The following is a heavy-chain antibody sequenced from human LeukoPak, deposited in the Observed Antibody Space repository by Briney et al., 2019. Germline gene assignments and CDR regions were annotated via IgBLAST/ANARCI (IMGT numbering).Heavy chain of an antibody. CDR1: GFTFSSYW. J-gene: IGHJ4*02. CDR2: IKQDGSEK. Sequence: GGSLRLSCAASGFTFSSYWMSWVRQAPGKGLEWVANIKQDGSEKYYVDSVKGRFTISRDNAKNSLYLQMNSLRAEDTAVYYCATFRGGSSSWRKKSPYYFDYWGQGTLVTVSS. V-gene: IGHV3-7*01. D-gene: IGHD6-13*01. CDR3: ATFRGGSSSWRKKSPYYFDY.